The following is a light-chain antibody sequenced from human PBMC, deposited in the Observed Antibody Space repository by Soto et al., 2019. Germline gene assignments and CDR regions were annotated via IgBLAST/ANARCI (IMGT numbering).Light chain of an antibody. CDR1: QSVRSNF. Sequence: EILLTQSPVTLSLSPVYRLTLSCRASQSVRSNFLAWYQQKPGQAPRLLIYGASNRATGIPDRFSGSGSGTDFTLTITRLEAEDFAMYYCQRYDSLRTFGQGTKVDIK. CDR2: GAS. CDR3: QRYDSLRT. J-gene: IGKJ1*01. V-gene: IGKV3-20*01.